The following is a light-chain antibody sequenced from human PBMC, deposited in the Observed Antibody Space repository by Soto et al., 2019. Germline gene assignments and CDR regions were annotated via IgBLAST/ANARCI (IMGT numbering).Light chain of an antibody. CDR3: KKYNSATPWT. CDR1: QDISNY. Sequence: DIQMTQSPSSLSASVGDRVTITCRATQDISNYLAWYQQKPGKVPNLLIYAASTLQSGVPSRFSGSGSGTDFTLTISSLQPEDAATYYCKKYNSATPWTFGQGTKVEI. CDR2: AAS. J-gene: IGKJ1*01. V-gene: IGKV1-27*01.